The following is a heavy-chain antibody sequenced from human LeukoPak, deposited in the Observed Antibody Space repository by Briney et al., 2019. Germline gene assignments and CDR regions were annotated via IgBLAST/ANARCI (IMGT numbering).Heavy chain of an antibody. CDR1: GGSISSYY. J-gene: IGHJ4*02. V-gene: IGHV4-59*01. CDR2: IYYSGST. D-gene: IGHD6-19*01. CDR3: ARVTGSGIDY. Sequence: SETLSLTCTVSGGSISSYYWSWIWQPPGKGLEWIGYIYYSGSTNYNPSLKSRVTISVDTSKNQFSLKLSSVTAADTAVYYCARVTGSGIDYWGQGTLVTVSS.